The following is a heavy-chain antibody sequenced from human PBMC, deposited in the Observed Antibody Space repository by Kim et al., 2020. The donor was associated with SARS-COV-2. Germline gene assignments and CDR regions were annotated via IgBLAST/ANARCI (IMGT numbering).Heavy chain of an antibody. D-gene: IGHD1-26*01. CDR3: ASNSGSYLAFESPYYYYGMDV. CDR1: GYTFTSYY. CDR2: INPSGGST. J-gene: IGHJ6*04. Sequence: ASVKVSCKASGYTFTSYYMHWVRQAPGQGLEWMGIINPSGGSTSYAQKFQGRVTMTRDTSTSTVYMELSSLRSEDTAVYYCASNSGSYLAFESPYYYYGMDVWGKGTTVTVSS. V-gene: IGHV1-46*01.